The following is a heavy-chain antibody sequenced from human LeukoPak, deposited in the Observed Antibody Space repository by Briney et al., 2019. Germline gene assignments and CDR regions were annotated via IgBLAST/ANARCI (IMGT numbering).Heavy chain of an antibody. CDR2: ISGSGGTT. D-gene: IGHD2-21*02. Sequence: GGSLRLSCAASGFTFSSYAMSWVRQAPGKGLEWVSAISGSGGTTYYADSVKGRFTISRDNSKNTLYLQTNSLRAEDTAVYYCAKEPLYCGGDCYEPFDYWGQGTLVTVS. V-gene: IGHV3-23*01. J-gene: IGHJ4*02. CDR1: GFTFSSYA. CDR3: AKEPLYCGGDCYEPFDY.